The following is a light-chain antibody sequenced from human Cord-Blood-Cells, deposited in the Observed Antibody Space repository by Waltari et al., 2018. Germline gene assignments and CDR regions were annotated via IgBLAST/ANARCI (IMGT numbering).Light chain of an antibody. Sequence: QSALTQPASVSGSPGQSITISCTGTSSDVGGYNYVSWYQQHPGKAPKLMIYDVSSRPSGVSKRFSGSKSDNTASLTISVLQAEDEADYYCSSYTSSSTYVFGTGTKVTVL. V-gene: IGLV2-14*01. J-gene: IGLJ1*01. CDR1: SSDVGGYNY. CDR3: SSYTSSSTYV. CDR2: DVS.